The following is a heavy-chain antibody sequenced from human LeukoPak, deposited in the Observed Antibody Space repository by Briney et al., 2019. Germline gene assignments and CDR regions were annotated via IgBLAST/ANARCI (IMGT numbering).Heavy chain of an antibody. Sequence: GGSLRLSCAASRFTFSDSWMSWVRQAPGKGLEWVANMNQDGSEKDYVDSVKGRFTISRDSARNSLYLQMGSLRAEDTAVYYCATYTHWVAGDVWGQGTTVTVSS. D-gene: IGHD3-16*01. CDR1: RFTFSDSW. CDR3: ATYTHWVAGDV. V-gene: IGHV3-7*01. CDR2: MNQDGSEK. J-gene: IGHJ6*02.